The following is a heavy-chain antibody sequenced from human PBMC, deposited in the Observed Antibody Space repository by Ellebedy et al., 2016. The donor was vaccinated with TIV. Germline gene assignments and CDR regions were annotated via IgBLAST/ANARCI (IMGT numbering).Heavy chain of an antibody. CDR1: GYTLTELS. CDR3: ATPFSRYFDWLAVGY. V-gene: IGHV1-24*01. CDR2: FDPEDGET. Sequence: AASVKVSCKVSGYTLTELSMHWVRQAPGKGLEWMGGFDPEDGETIYAQKFQGRVTMTEDTSTDTAYMELSSLRSEDTAVYYCATPFSRYFDWLAVGYWGQGTLVTVSS. J-gene: IGHJ4*02. D-gene: IGHD3-9*01.